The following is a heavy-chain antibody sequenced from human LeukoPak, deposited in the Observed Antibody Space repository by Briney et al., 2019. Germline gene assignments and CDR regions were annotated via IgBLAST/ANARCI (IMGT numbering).Heavy chain of an antibody. V-gene: IGHV4-38-2*01. D-gene: IGHD6-19*01. CDR3: ARHAAVAGTAWFDP. CDR1: GYSISSGYF. Sequence: PSETLSLTCAVSGYSISSGYFWGWVRQSPGKGLEWIGSIYYTGSAYYNPSLKSRVTISVDTSKNQFSLKVRSVTAADTTIYYCARHAAVAGTAWFDPWGQGTKVIVSS. J-gene: IGHJ5*02. CDR2: IYYTGSA.